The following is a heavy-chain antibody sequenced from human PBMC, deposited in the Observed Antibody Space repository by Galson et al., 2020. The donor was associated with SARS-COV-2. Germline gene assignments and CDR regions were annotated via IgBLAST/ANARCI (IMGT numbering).Heavy chain of an antibody. CDR1: GGSINSDGYY. CDR2: IYYRGSN. D-gene: IGHD3-22*01. Sequence: SETLSLTCTVSGGSINSDGYYWSWIRPNPGKGLDWIGYIYYRGSNNHNPSPKGRVTISVDTSKNQFSLKLSSVTAADTAVYYCARVGPYYYDSSGNSGAFDYWGQGTLVTVSS. CDR3: ARVGPYYYDSSGNSGAFDY. V-gene: IGHV4-31*03. J-gene: IGHJ4*02.